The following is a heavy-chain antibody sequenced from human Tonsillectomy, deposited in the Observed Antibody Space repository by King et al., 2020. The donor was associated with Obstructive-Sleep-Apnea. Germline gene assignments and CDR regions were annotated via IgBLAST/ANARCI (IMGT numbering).Heavy chain of an antibody. V-gene: IGHV3-30*03. CDR2: TSHDGYNK. CDR3: ASAAMRAPAFDY. D-gene: IGHD2-2*01. CDR1: GFTFISYG. Sequence: VQLVESGGGVVQPGRSLRLSCAASGFTFISYGMHWLRQATARVLEWVSLTSHDGYNKFYADSVKCRFTISRDTAKNTLNLQMSSLRAEDTAVYYCASAAMRAPAFDYWGQGTLVTVSS. J-gene: IGHJ4*02.